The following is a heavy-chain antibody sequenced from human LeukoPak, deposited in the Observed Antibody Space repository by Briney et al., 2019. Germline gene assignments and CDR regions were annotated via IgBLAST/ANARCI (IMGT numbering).Heavy chain of an antibody. Sequence: SETLSLTCAVYGGSFSGYYWSWVRLPPGKGLEWIGEINHSGSTNYNPSLKSRVTISVDTSKNQFSLKLSSVTAADTAVYYCARGRGSSSSFSYYGMDVWGQGTTVTVSS. CDR3: ARGRGSSSSFSYYGMDV. D-gene: IGHD6-13*01. V-gene: IGHV4-34*01. CDR2: INHSGST. CDR1: GGSFSGYY. J-gene: IGHJ6*02.